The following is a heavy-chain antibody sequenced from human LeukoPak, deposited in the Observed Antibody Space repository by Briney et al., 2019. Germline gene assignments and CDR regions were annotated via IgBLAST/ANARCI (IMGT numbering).Heavy chain of an antibody. CDR3: AKEVSSSWSH. Sequence: GGSLRLSCAASGFTFSSYAMSWVRQAPGKGLEWVSGINDISTDRYYADSVRGRFSISRDNSKNTLCLQMNSLRAEDTAIYYCAKEVSSSWSHWGQGTLVTVSS. J-gene: IGHJ4*02. D-gene: IGHD6-13*01. CDR1: GFTFSSYA. V-gene: IGHV3-23*01. CDR2: INDISTDR.